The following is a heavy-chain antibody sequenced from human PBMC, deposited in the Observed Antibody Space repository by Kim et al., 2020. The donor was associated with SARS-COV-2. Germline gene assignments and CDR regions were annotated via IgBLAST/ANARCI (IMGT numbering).Heavy chain of an antibody. J-gene: IGHJ5*02. V-gene: IGHV3-33*01. Sequence: GGSLRLSCAASGFTFSSYGMHWVRQAPGKGLEWVAVIWYDGSNKYYADSVKGRFTISRDNSKNTLYLQMNSLRAEDTAVYYCARRWASSSWGDWFDPWGQGTLVTVSS. CDR1: GFTFSSYG. D-gene: IGHD6-13*01. CDR2: IWYDGSNK. CDR3: ARRWASSSWGDWFDP.